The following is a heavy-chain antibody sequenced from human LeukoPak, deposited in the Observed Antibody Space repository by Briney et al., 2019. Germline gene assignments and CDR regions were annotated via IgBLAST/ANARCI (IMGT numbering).Heavy chain of an antibody. CDR1: GFTFDDYG. V-gene: IGHV3-20*04. CDR3: ARGPLQTIPTSKIVVYYYPFDY. D-gene: IGHD3-22*01. CDR2: INWNGGST. Sequence: GGSLRLSCAASGFTFDDYGMSWVRQAPGKGLEWVSGINWNGGSTGYADSVKGRFTISRDNAKNSLYLQMNSLRAEDTALYYCARGPLQTIPTSKIVVYYYPFDYGGQATLVTVSS. J-gene: IGHJ4*02.